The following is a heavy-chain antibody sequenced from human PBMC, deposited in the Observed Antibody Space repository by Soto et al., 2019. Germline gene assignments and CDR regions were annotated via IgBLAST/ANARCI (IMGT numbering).Heavy chain of an antibody. CDR3: ARVGIQLRLPRGWFDP. CDR1: GGSISSGDYY. J-gene: IGHJ5*02. V-gene: IGHV4-30-4*01. Sequence: SETLSLTCTVSGGSISSGDYYWSWIRQPPGKGLEWIGYIYYSGSTYYNPSLKSRVTISVDTSKNQFSLKLSSVTAADTAVYHCARVGIQLRLPRGWFDPWGPG. CDR2: IYYSGST. D-gene: IGHD5-18*01.